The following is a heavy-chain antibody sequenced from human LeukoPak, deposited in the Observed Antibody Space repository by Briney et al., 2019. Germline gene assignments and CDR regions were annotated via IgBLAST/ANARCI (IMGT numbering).Heavy chain of an antibody. CDR1: GYTFTGYY. Sequence: GASVKVSCKASGYTFTGYYMHWVRQAPGQGLEWMGWIDPNSGGTNYAQKFQGRVTMTRDTSISTAYMELSSLRSEDTAVYYCARDDVEYSGSYTGIYWGQGTLVTVSS. V-gene: IGHV1-2*02. D-gene: IGHD1-26*01. CDR3: ARDDVEYSGSYTGIY. J-gene: IGHJ4*02. CDR2: IDPNSGGT.